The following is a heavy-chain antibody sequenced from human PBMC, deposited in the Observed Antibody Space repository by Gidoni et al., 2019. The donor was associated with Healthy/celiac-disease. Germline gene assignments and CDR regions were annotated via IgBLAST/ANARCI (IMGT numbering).Heavy chain of an antibody. D-gene: IGHD6-19*01. Sequence: EVQLVESGGGLVQPGRSLSLSCAASGFTFDDYAMHWVRQAPGKGLEWVSGISWNSGSIGYADSVKGRFTISRDNVKNSLYLQMNSLRAEDTALYYCAKDRKDSSGPLGGMDVWGQGTTVTVSS. V-gene: IGHV3-9*01. J-gene: IGHJ6*02. CDR1: GFTFDDYA. CDR3: AKDRKDSSGPLGGMDV. CDR2: ISWNSGSI.